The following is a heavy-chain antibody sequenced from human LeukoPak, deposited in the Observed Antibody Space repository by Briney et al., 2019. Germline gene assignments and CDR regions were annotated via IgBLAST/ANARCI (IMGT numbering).Heavy chain of an antibody. CDR1: GFTFSSYA. CDR2: ISYDGSNK. CDR3: AREGPLWYGDSSLDY. J-gene: IGHJ4*02. V-gene: IGHV3-30-3*01. D-gene: IGHD3-10*01. Sequence: GRSLRLSCAASGFTFSSYAMHWVRQAPGKGLEWVAVISYDGSNKYYADSVKGRFTISRDNSKNTLYLQMNSLRAEDTAVYYCAREGPLWYGDSSLDYWGQGTLVTVSS.